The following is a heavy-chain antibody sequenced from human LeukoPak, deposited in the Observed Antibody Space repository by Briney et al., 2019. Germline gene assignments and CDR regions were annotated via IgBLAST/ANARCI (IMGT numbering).Heavy chain of an antibody. J-gene: IGHJ4*02. Sequence: SETLSLTCTVSGGSISSNSYSWGWIRQPAGKGLEWIGRIYTSGSTNYNPSLKSRVTMSVDTSKNQFSLKLSSVTAADTAVYYCASSGWFGELFHYWGQGTLVTVSS. CDR2: IYTSGST. D-gene: IGHD3-10*01. CDR3: ASSGWFGELFHY. CDR1: GGSISSNSYS. V-gene: IGHV4-61*02.